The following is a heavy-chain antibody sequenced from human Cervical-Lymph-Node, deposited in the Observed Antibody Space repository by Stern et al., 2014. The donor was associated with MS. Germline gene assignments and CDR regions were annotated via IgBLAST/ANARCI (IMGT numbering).Heavy chain of an antibody. CDR2: FNPTGHSA. V-gene: IGHV1-46*03. CDR3: TTTSTSSPVTGYYFAY. D-gene: IGHD6-13*01. Sequence: QVQLVESGADVKKPGASVKVSCQASGNTFISYYMHWVRQAPGQGLEWMGLFNPTGHSATYAQKFQGRVTMTRDTSTSTVYMELSSLRSEDTAVYYCTTTSTSSPVTGYYFAYWGQGTLVTVSS. J-gene: IGHJ4*02. CDR1: GNTFISYY.